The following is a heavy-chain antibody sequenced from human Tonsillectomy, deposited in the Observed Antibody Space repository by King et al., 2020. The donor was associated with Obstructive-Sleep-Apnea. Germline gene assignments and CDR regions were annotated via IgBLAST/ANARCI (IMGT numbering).Heavy chain of an antibody. Sequence: VQLVESGGGLVQPGGSLRLSCAASGFTFINYAMTWVRQAPGKGLEWVSAIPVRGGRAYYADSVKGRFTISRESSKNTLYLQMNSLRVEDTAVYYCAGAPQYSGSYYMEERYYFDFWGRGTLVTVSS. V-gene: IGHV3-23*04. CDR3: AGAPQYSGSYYMEERYYFDF. CDR1: GFTFINYA. D-gene: IGHD3-10*01. CDR2: IPVRGGRA. J-gene: IGHJ4*02.